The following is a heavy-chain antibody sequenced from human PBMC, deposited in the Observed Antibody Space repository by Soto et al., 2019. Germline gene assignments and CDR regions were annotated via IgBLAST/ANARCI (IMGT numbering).Heavy chain of an antibody. CDR2: IYYSGST. Sequence: QVQLQESGPGLVKPSQTLSLTCTVSGGSISSGGYYWSWIRQHPGKGLEWIGYIYYSGSTYYNPSLKSRVTLAVDPSKNQFSLKLSSVTAADTAVYYCARGRSSTSPSPIGYWGQGTLVTVSS. V-gene: IGHV4-31*03. CDR3: ARGRSSTSPSPIGY. J-gene: IGHJ4*02. D-gene: IGHD2-2*01. CDR1: GGSISSGGYY.